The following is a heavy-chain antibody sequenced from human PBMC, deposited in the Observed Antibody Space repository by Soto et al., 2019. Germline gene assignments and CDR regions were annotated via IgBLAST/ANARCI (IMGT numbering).Heavy chain of an antibody. CDR1: GFTFSSYS. D-gene: IGHD3-22*01. CDR2: ISSSSSYI. J-gene: IGHJ3*02. V-gene: IGHV3-21*01. Sequence: GGSLRLSCAASGFTFSSYSMNWVRQAPGKGLEWVSSISSSSSYIYYADSVKGRFTISRDNAKNSLYLQMNSLRAEDTAVYYCARDFYYYDRSRNPRVAFDIWGQGTMVTVSS. CDR3: ARDFYYYDRSRNPRVAFDI.